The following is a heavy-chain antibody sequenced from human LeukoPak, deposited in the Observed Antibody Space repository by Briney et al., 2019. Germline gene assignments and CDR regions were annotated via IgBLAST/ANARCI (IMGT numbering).Heavy chain of an antibody. CDR3: ARLNGGTASDY. Sequence: GGSLRLSCAASGFTFSSYSVNWVRQAPGKGLEWVSSISSSSSYIYYADSVKGRFTISRDNAKNSLYLQMNSLRAEDTAVYYCARLNGGTASDYWGQGTLVTVSS. V-gene: IGHV3-21*01. J-gene: IGHJ4*02. CDR2: ISSSSSYI. CDR1: GFTFSSYS. D-gene: IGHD2-21*02.